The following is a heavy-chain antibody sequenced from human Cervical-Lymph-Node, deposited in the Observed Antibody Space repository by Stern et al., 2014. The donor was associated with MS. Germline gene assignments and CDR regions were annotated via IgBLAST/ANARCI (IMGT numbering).Heavy chain of an antibody. CDR3: ARDFVDTAMITRSDYLDC. J-gene: IGHJ4*02. CDR2: INTNPGNT. CDR1: GYTLTNYP. V-gene: IGHV7-4-1*02. Sequence: VQLVQSGSELKKPGASVKVSCKASGYTLTNYPMNWVRQAPGQGLEWMGWINTNPGNTTYAQGITGRFVFSLDTSVSTAYLQISSLKAEDTAVYYCARDFVDTAMITRSDYLDCWGQGTLVTVSS. D-gene: IGHD5-18*01.